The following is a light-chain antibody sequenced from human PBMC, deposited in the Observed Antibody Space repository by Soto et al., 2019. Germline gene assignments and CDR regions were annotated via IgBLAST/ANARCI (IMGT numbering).Light chain of an antibody. J-gene: IGKJ2*01. Sequence: DILMTQSPSTLSASVGDRVTITCRASESISRWLAWYQQKPGQAPKLLIHRASTLAPGVPSRMSGSGSGTDLTITISNLQPDDFATYYCQQYKSYSPYAFGQGTKVDIK. CDR3: QQYKSYSPYA. CDR2: RAS. CDR1: ESISRW. V-gene: IGKV1-5*03.